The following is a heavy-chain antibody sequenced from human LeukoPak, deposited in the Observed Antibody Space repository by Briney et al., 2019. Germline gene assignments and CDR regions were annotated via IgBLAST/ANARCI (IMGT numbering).Heavy chain of an antibody. CDR3: ARGNQLLWGPRFDP. CDR1: GGSISSYY. D-gene: IGHD2-2*01. Sequence: SETLSLTCTVSGGSISSYYWSWLRQPPGKGLEWIGYIYYSGSTNYNPSLKSRVTISVDTSKNQFSLKLSSVTAAHTAVYYCARGNQLLWGPRFDPWGQGTLVTVSS. V-gene: IGHV4-59*01. J-gene: IGHJ5*02. CDR2: IYYSGST.